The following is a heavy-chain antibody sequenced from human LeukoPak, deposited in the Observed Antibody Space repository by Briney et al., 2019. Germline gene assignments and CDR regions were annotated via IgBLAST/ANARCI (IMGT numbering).Heavy chain of an antibody. CDR2: ISGSGGST. J-gene: IGHJ4*02. V-gene: IGHV3-23*01. Sequence: GRSLRLSCAASAFTFSSYAMSWVSQAPGGGLEWVSAISGSGGSTHYADSVKGRFTISRDNSKNTLYLQMNRLRAEDTAVYYCAKGSSWGGRYYFDYWGQGTLVTVSS. CDR3: AKGSSWGGRYYFDY. CDR1: AFTFSSYA. D-gene: IGHD3-16*01.